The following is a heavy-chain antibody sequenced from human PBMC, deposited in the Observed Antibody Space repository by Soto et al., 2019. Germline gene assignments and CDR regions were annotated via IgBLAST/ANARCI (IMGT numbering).Heavy chain of an antibody. J-gene: IGHJ6*02. V-gene: IGHV1-69*13. D-gene: IGHD3-10*01. CDR2: IIPIFGTA. CDR3: ARGPGDYYYGSGRSYYYYGMDV. CDR1: GGTFSSYA. Sequence: SVKVSCKASGGTFSSYAISWVRQAPGQGLEWMGGIIPIFGTANYAQKFQGRVTITADESTSTAYMEMSSLRSEDTAVYYCARGPGDYYYGSGRSYYYYGMDVWGQGTTVTVSS.